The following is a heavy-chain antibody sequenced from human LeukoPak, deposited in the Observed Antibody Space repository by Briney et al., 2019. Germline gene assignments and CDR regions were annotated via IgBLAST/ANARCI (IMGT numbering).Heavy chain of an antibody. CDR2: MSSGSRYI. Sequence: GGSLRLFCAASGFTFSSYSMTWVRQAPGKGLEWVSSMSSGSRYIYYADSVRGRFTISRDNAKNSLYLLMNSLRVEDTAVYYCARDRPTGASRLFVVQWGQGTLVTVSS. CDR1: GFTFSSYS. CDR3: ARDRPTGASRLFVVQ. J-gene: IGHJ4*02. V-gene: IGHV3-21*01. D-gene: IGHD3-3*01.